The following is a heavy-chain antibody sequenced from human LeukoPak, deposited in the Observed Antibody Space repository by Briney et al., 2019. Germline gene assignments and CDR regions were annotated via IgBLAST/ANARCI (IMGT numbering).Heavy chain of an antibody. J-gene: IGHJ5*02. CDR3: ASSNRNDVHWFDP. CDR2: IIPIFGTA. CDR1: GGTFISYA. Sequence: SVKVSCKASGGTFISYAISWVRQAPGQGLEWMGRIIPIFGTANYAQKFQGRVTITTDESTSTAYMELSSLRSEDTAVYYCASSNRNDVHWFDPWGQGTLVTVSS. V-gene: IGHV1-69*05. D-gene: IGHD1-1*01.